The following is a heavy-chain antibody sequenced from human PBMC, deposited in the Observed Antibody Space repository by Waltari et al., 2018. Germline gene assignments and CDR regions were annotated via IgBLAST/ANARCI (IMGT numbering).Heavy chain of an antibody. Sequence: QVQLVESGGGFVKPGGSLTLPCVGSGFTFSDDYMGWVRQAPGRGLEWISYISGSGRYINYADSVEGRFTIFRDNARNSLQLQMNSLRVEDTAVYYCVRDQPGADWGHGTQVIVSA. J-gene: IGHJ4*01. V-gene: IGHV3-11*05. CDR2: ISGSGRYI. CDR3: VRDQPGAD. CDR1: GFTFSDDY. D-gene: IGHD1-26*01.